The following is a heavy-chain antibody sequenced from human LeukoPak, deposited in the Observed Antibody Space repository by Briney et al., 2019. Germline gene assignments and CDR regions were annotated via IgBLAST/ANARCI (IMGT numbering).Heavy chain of an antibody. D-gene: IGHD6-19*01. V-gene: IGHV4-59*01. CDR2: IYYSGST. Sequence: SETLSLTCTVSGGSISSYYWSWIRQPPGKGLEWIGYIYYSGSTTYNPSLKSRVTISVDTSKNQFSLKLSSVTAADTAVYYCARNRYSSGWSQFDSWGQGTLVTVSS. CDR3: ARNRYSSGWSQFDS. J-gene: IGHJ4*02. CDR1: GGSISSYY.